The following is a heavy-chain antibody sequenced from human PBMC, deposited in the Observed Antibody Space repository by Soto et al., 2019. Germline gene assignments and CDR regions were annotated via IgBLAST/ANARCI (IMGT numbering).Heavy chain of an antibody. D-gene: IGHD5-12*01. V-gene: IGHV5-51*01. CDR2: IYPGDSET. CDR3: ARLVGAYDSYFDH. CDR1: GYDFARTW. J-gene: IGHJ4*02. Sequence: LTISCKASGYDFARTWIGWVRQLPGKGLDWLGIIYPGDSETRYSPSFRGQVTFSVDMSISTAYLQWSSLKTSDIAIYYCARLVGAYDSYFDHWGQGTRVTVS.